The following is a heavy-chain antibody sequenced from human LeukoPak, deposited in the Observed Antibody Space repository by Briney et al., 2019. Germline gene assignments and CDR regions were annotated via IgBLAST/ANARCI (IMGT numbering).Heavy chain of an antibody. CDR2: ISWNSGSL. V-gene: IGHV3-9*03. J-gene: IGHJ4*02. D-gene: IGHD2-8*02. CDR3: VTGEMARAGGGFDD. Sequence: GRSLRLSCAASGFNFNDYAMHWVRQAPGKGPERVSGISWNSGSLGYAGSVKGRFTVSRDNAKNSLYLQMNSLRAEDMAVDYCVTGEMARAGGGFDDWGQGTLVTVSS. CDR1: GFNFNDYA.